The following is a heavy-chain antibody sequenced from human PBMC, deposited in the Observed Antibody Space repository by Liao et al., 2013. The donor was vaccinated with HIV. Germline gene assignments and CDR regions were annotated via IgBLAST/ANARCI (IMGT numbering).Heavy chain of an antibody. V-gene: IGHV4-59*01. D-gene: IGHD2-2*01. Sequence: QVQLQESGPGLVKPSETLSLTCTVSGGSISSYYWSWIRQPPGKGLEWIGYIYYSGSTNYNPSLKSRVTISVDTSKNQFSLKLSSVTAADTAVYYCARDPTKHYCSSTRCYREYDAFDIWGQGTMVTVSS. CDR3: ARDPTKHYCSSTRCYREYDAFDI. J-gene: IGHJ3*02. CDR2: IYYSGST. CDR1: GGSISSYY.